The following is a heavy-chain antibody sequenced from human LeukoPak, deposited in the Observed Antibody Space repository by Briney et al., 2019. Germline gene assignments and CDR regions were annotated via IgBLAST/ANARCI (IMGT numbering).Heavy chain of an antibody. CDR1: GGSISSYY. CDR3: ARTAGLRGYYYYYMDV. CDR2: IYYSGST. Sequence: PSETLSLTCTVSGGSISSYYWSWIRQPPGKGLEWIGYIYYSGSTNYNPSLKSRVTISVDTSKNQFSLKLSSVTAADTAVYYCARTAGLRGYYYYYMDVWGKGTTVTVSS. V-gene: IGHV4-59*08. J-gene: IGHJ6*03. D-gene: IGHD2-21*02.